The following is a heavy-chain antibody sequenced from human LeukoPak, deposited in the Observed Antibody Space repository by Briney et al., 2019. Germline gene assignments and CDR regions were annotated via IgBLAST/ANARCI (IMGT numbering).Heavy chain of an antibody. CDR2: IYYSGST. J-gene: IGHJ4*02. CDR3: ARRTQNLRYFDWLVGYYFDY. D-gene: IGHD3-9*01. CDR1: GGSISSYY. V-gene: IGHV4-39*01. Sequence: SETLSLTCTVSGGSISSYYWSWIRQPPGKGLEWIGSIYYSGSTNYNPSLKSRVTISVDTSKNQFSLKLSSVTAADTAVYYCARRTQNLRYFDWLVGYYFDYWGQGTLVTVSS.